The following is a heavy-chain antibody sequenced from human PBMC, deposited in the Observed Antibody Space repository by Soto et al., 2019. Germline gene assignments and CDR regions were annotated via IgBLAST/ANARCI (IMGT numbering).Heavy chain of an antibody. D-gene: IGHD2-21*02. CDR1: GYTFTSYG. Sequence: ASVKVSCKTSGYTFTSYGISWVRQAPGQGLEWLGWISGYDGRTNLAQKVQDRVTMTTDTSTGTVYMELRSLRSDDTAVYYCAREGDVPYYYYGMDVWGQGTTVTVSS. V-gene: IGHV1-18*01. CDR2: ISGYDGRT. CDR3: AREGDVPYYYYGMDV. J-gene: IGHJ6*02.